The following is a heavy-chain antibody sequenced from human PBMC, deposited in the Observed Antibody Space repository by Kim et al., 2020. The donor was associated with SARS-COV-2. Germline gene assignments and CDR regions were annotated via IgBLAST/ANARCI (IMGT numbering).Heavy chain of an antibody. CDR1: SDSMSSYY. CDR2: IYYSGNT. J-gene: IGHJ4*02. D-gene: IGHD6-19*01. V-gene: IGHV4-59*01. Sequence: SETLSLTCAISSDSMSSYYWSWIRHLPGRGLEWIGYIYYSGNTDYNPSLKSRASISWDPSKGHFSLDVTSLTAADTAVYYCARSEGRGSWRQFDHWGQGILVTVSS. CDR3: ARSEGRGSWRQFDH.